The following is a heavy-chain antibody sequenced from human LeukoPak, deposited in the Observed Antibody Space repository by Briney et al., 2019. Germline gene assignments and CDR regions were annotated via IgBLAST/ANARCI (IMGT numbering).Heavy chain of an antibody. CDR3: ATRLIAVAGHQT. J-gene: IGHJ4*02. CDR2: FDPEDGET. D-gene: IGHD6-19*01. CDR1: GYTLTELS. Sequence: ASVKVSCKVSGYTLTELSMHWVRQAPGKGLERMGGFDPEDGETIYAQKFQGRVTMTEDTSTDTAYMELSSLRSEDTAVYYCATRLIAVAGHQTWGQGTLVTVSS. V-gene: IGHV1-24*01.